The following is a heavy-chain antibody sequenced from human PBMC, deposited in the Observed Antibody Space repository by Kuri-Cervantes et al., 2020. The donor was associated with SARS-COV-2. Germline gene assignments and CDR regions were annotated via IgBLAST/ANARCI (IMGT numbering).Heavy chain of an antibody. CDR2: ISGSGGST. J-gene: IGHJ3*02. D-gene: IGHD1-26*01. V-gene: IGHV3-23*01. CDR1: GFTFSSYR. Sequence: GGSLRLSCAASGFTFSSYRMNWVRQAPGKGLEWVSAISGSGGSTYYADSVKGRFTISRDNSKNTLYLQMNSLRAEDTAVYYCAKEIRATTRFDAFDIWGQGTMVTVSS. CDR3: AKEIRATTRFDAFDI.